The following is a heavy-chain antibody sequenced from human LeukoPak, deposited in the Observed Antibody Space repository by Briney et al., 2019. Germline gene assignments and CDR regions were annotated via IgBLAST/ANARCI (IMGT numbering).Heavy chain of an antibody. J-gene: IGHJ4*02. Sequence: TGGSLRLSCAAYGFTFSSYAMSWVRQAPGKGLEWVSAISGSGGSTYYADSVKGRFTISRDNSKNTLYLQMNSLRAEDTAVYYCAKAITGTGIDDAVFDYWGQGTLVTVSS. CDR2: ISGSGGST. V-gene: IGHV3-23*01. D-gene: IGHD1-7*01. CDR1: GFTFSSYA. CDR3: AKAITGTGIDDAVFDY.